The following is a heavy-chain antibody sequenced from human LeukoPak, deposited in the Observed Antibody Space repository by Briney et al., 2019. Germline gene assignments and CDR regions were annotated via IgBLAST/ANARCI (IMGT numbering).Heavy chain of an antibody. J-gene: IGHJ3*01. Sequence: SKTLSLTCTVSGASISSSSYNWGSIRQPPGKGLEWIGSIYYSGSTYYNPSLKSRVTISVDTSKNQFSLKLSSVTAADTAAYYCARQNEVTRGWGQGTMVTVSS. CDR1: GASISSSSYN. D-gene: IGHD1-1*01. V-gene: IGHV4-39*01. CDR2: IYYSGST. CDR3: ARQNEVTRG.